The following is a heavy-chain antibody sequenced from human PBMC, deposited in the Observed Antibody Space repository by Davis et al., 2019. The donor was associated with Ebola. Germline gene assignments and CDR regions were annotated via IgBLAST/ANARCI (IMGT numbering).Heavy chain of an antibody. V-gene: IGHV7-4-1*02. CDR1: GYTFTTYA. CDR3: AKGPWLVSYYYYGMDV. D-gene: IGHD6-19*01. J-gene: IGHJ6*04. CDR2: INTNTGNP. Sequence: AASVKVSCKASGYTFTTYAMNWVRQAPGQGLEWMGWINTNTGNPTYAQGFPGRFVFSLDTSVSTAYLQISSLKAEDTAVYYCAKGPWLVSYYYYGMDVWGKGTTVTVPS.